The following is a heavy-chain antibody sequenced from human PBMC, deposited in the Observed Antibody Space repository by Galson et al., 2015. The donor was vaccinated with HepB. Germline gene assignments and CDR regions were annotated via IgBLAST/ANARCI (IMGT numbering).Heavy chain of an antibody. CDR2: INEDGSVK. Sequence: SLRLSCAASGFTFSNAWMSWVRQAPGKGLEWVANINEDGSVKKYVDSEKGRCTISRDNARNSLYLQMNSLRVEDTAVYYCARDAHSRQGSDYWGQGTLVTVSS. CDR3: ARDAHSRQGSDY. D-gene: IGHD2-21*01. J-gene: IGHJ4*02. V-gene: IGHV3-7*01. CDR1: GFTFSNAW.